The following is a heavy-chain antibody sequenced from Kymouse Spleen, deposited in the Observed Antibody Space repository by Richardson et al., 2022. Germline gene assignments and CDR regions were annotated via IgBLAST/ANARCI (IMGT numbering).Heavy chain of an antibody. D-gene: IGHD1-26*01. J-gene: IGHJ5*02. V-gene: IGHV3-9*01. CDR1: GFTFDDYA. CDR3: AKERGSYPYNWFDP. CDR2: ISWNSGSI. Sequence: EVQLVESGGGLVQPGRSLRLSCAASGFTFDDYAMHWVRQAPGKGLEWVSGISWNSGSIGYADSVKGRFTISRDNAKNSLYLQMNSLRAEDTALYYCAKERGSYPYNWFDPWGQGTLVTVSS.